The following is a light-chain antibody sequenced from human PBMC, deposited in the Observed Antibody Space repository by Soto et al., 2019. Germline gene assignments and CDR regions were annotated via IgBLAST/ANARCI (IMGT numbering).Light chain of an antibody. V-gene: IGKV3-11*01. J-gene: IGKJ1*01. CDR2: GAS. CDR3: QQRYNSWT. Sequence: VLTQSPATLSLSPGERATLSCRASQSVGNYLAWYQQKSGQAPSLLIYGASNRATGIPARFSGSGSGTGFTLTISSLEPEDFAVYYCQQRYNSWTFGQGTRVEIK. CDR1: QSVGNY.